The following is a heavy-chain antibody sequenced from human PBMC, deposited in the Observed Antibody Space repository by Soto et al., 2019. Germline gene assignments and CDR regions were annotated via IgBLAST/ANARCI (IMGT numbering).Heavy chain of an antibody. CDR1: GFTFSSYA. CDR2: ISSNGGST. CDR3: ARGGPYGGNIDY. J-gene: IGHJ4*02. D-gene: IGHD4-17*01. V-gene: IGHV3-64*02. Sequence: EVQLVESGEGLVQPGGSLRLSCAASGFTFSSYAMHWVRQAPGKGPEYVSAISSNGGSTYYADSVKGRFTISRDNSKNTLYLQMGSLRAEDMAVYYCARGGPYGGNIDYWGQGTLVTVSS.